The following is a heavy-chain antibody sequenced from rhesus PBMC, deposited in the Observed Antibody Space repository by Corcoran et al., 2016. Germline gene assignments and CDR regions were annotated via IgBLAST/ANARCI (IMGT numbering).Heavy chain of an antibody. CDR1: GGSISSSNW. D-gene: IGHD6-25*01. Sequence: QVQLQESGPGLVKPSETLSLTCAVSGGSISSSNWWSWIRPPPGKGLEWIGYISGSSGSNDYNPYLKSRVTISTETSKNQFALKRSSVTTADTAVYDCARGIAAAMGRDYWGQGVLVTVSS. J-gene: IGHJ4*01. V-gene: IGHV4-65*01. CDR3: ARGIAAAMGRDY. CDR2: ISGSSGSN.